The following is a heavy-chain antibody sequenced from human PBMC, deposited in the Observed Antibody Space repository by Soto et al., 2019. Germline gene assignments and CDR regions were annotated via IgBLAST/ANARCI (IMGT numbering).Heavy chain of an antibody. CDR2: INAGNGNI. CDR1: GYTFTSYA. J-gene: IGHJ6*02. Sequence: ASVKVSCKASGYTFTSYAMHWVRQAPGQRLEWMGWINAGNGNIKYSQKFQGRVTITRDTSASTAYMELSSLRSEDTAVYYCARFYYDSSGYLPSPYYYYYGMDVWGQGTTVTVSS. CDR3: ARFYYDSSGYLPSPYYYYYGMDV. D-gene: IGHD3-22*01. V-gene: IGHV1-3*01.